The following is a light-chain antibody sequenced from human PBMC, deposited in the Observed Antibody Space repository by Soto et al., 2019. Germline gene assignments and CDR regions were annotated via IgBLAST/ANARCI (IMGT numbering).Light chain of an antibody. Sequence: ELGLTQSPGTLSLSPGERATLSCRASQSVSSSYLAWYQQKPGQAPRLLIYGASTRATGIPDRFSGSGSGTDFTLTVSRLEPEDFAVYYCQHYGSSPYTFGQGTKVESK. CDR2: GAS. CDR1: QSVSSSY. V-gene: IGKV3-20*01. CDR3: QHYGSSPYT. J-gene: IGKJ2*01.